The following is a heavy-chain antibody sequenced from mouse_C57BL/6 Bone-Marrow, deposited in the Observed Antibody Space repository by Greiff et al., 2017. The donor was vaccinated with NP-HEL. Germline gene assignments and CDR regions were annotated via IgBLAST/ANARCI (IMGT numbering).Heavy chain of an antibody. Sequence: VRLQQPGAELVRPGSSVKLSCKASGYTFTSYWMHWVKQRPIQGLEWIGNIDPSDSETHYNQKFKDKATLTVDKSSSTAYMQLSSLTSEDSAVYYCARAVVAHWYFDVWGKGTTVTVSS. V-gene: IGHV1-52*01. J-gene: IGHJ1*03. CDR2: IDPSDSET. CDR1: GYTFTSYW. CDR3: ARAVVAHWYFDV. D-gene: IGHD1-1*01.